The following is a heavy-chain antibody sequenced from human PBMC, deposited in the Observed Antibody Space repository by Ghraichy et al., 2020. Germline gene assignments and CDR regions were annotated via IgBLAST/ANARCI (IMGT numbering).Heavy chain of an antibody. D-gene: IGHD3-9*01. J-gene: IGHJ4*02. CDR1: GFTFSSYA. CDR3: AKSLYDVLTACDY. V-gene: IGHV3-23*01. CDR2: ISDTGGST. Sequence: GGSLRLSCAASGFTFSSYAMSWVRQAPGKGLEWVSIISDTGGSTYYADSVKGRFTISRDSSKNTLFLQMNSLSAEDTAIYYCAKSLYDVLTACDYWGQGTLVTV.